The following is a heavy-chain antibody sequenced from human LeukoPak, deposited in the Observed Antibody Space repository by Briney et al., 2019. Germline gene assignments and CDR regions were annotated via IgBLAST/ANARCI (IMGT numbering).Heavy chain of an antibody. CDR1: GFTFSSYA. J-gene: IGHJ4*02. CDR3: VGFEVGY. V-gene: IGHV3-23*01. Sequence: PGGSLRLSCAASGFTFSSYAMSWVRQAPGKGLEWVSGISGSDGSTNYADSVKGRFTISRENSKNTLYLQMNSLRAEDTAVYYCVGFEVGYWGQGTLVTVSS. CDR2: ISGSDGST. D-gene: IGHD3-3*01.